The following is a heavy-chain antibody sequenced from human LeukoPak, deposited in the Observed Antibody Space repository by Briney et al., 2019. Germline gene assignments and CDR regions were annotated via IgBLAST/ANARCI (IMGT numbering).Heavy chain of an antibody. J-gene: IGHJ6*02. Sequence: GGSLRLSCAASGFIVSNYDMHWVRQRAGKGLGWVSTVGVGGDTSYIDSVEGRFTSSTDDAKNSLFLQMNSLRGGDTAVYYCTREKVLAVAAKNYYCGMDVWGQGTTVTVSS. CDR2: VGVGGDT. CDR1: GFIVSNYD. D-gene: IGHD6-19*01. V-gene: IGHV3-13*01. CDR3: TREKVLAVAAKNYYCGMDV.